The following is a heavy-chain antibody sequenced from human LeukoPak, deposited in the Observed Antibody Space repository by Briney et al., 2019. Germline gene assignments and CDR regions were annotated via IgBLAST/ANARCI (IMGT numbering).Heavy chain of an antibody. CDR1: GGSISSGDYY. V-gene: IGHV4-30-4*01. CDR3: AVGGLWFGEFPRYYYYYGMDV. CDR2: IYYSGST. D-gene: IGHD3-10*01. Sequence: SETLSLTCTVSGGSISSGDYYWSWIRQPPGKGLEWIGYIYYSGSTYYNPSLKSRVTISVDTSKNQFSLKLSSVTAADTAVYYCAVGGLWFGEFPRYYYYYGMDVWGQGTTVTVSS. J-gene: IGHJ6*02.